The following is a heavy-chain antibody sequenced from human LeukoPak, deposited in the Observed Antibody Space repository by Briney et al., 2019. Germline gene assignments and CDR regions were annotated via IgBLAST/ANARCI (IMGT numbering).Heavy chain of an antibody. J-gene: IGHJ4*02. Sequence: PGGSLRLSCAASGFTFSSYGMHWVRQASGKGLEWVGRIRSKANSYATAYAASVKGRFTISRDDSKNTAYLQMNSLKTEDTAVYYCTRLGYSSGWYEDYWGQGTLVTVSS. CDR3: TRLGYSSGWYEDY. CDR1: GFTFSSYG. D-gene: IGHD6-19*01. CDR2: IRSKANSYAT. V-gene: IGHV3-73*01.